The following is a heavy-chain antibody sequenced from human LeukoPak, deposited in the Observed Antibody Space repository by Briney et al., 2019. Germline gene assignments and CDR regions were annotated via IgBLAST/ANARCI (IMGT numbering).Heavy chain of an antibody. V-gene: IGHV3-23*01. Sequence: PWGSLRLSCAASGFTFSSYAMNWVRQAPGKGLQWVSALSGSGAKTYYADSVKGRFTISRDNSKNTLYLQMNRLRAEDTAVYYCAKDQGSYGMDVWGQGTTVTVSS. J-gene: IGHJ6*02. CDR3: AKDQGSYGMDV. CDR2: LSGSGAKT. CDR1: GFTFSSYA.